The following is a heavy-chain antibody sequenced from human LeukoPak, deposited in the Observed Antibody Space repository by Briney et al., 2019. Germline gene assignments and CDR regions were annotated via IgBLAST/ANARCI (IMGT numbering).Heavy chain of an antibody. V-gene: IGHV3-30*02. D-gene: IGHD1-1*01. Sequence: GGSLRLSCAASGFSISTYDMHLVRQAPGKGLEWVTVIRYDGSNKYYADSVKGRFTISRDNSKNTVYLQMNSLRAEDTAVYYCAKEYNYYFDYWGQGTLVTVSS. J-gene: IGHJ4*02. CDR2: IRYDGSNK. CDR3: AKEYNYYFDY. CDR1: GFSISTYD.